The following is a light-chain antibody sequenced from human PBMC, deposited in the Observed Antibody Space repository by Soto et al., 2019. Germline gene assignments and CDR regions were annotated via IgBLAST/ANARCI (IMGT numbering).Light chain of an antibody. V-gene: IGKV1-39*01. J-gene: IGKJ5*01. CDR1: QSISTY. Sequence: DIQMTQSPSSLSASVGDRVTITCRASQSISTYLNWYRQKPGKAPKLLIYAASTLQGGVPSRFSGSGSGTDFSLAITSLQPEDFATYYCQQSFTTPVTFGQGTRLEIK. CDR2: AAS. CDR3: QQSFTTPVT.